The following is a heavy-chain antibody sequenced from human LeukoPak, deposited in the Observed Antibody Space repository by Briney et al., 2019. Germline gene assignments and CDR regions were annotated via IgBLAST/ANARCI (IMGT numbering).Heavy chain of an antibody. V-gene: IGHV4-34*01. Sequence: SETLSLTCAVYGGSFSGYYWSWIRQPPGKGLEWIGEINHSGSTNYNPSLKSRVTISVDTSKNQFSLKLSSVTAADTAVYYCARRGRPAGYFQHWGQGTLVTVSS. CDR2: INHSGST. D-gene: IGHD6-6*01. CDR3: ARRGRPAGYFQH. CDR1: GGSFSGYY. J-gene: IGHJ1*01.